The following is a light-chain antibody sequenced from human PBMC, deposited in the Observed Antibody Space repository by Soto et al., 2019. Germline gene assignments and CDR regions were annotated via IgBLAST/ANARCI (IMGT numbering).Light chain of an antibody. V-gene: IGKV2-28*01. CDR3: MQALQTPWT. CDR2: WGS. J-gene: IGKJ1*01. Sequence: DIVMTQSPLSLPVTAGEPASVSCRSSQSLLHSNGYNYLDWYLQKPGQSPQLLIYWGSNRASAVPDRFSGSGSGTDFTLKISRVEAEDVGVYYCMQALQTPWTFGQGIKVDI. CDR1: QSLLHSNGYNY.